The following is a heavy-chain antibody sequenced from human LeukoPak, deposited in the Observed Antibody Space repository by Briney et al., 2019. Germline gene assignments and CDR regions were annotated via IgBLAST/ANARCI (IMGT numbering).Heavy chain of an antibody. V-gene: IGHV3-21*01. J-gene: IGHJ6*02. CDR1: GFTFSSYS. D-gene: IGHD3-10*01. Sequence: TGGSLRLSCAASGFTFSSYSMNWVRQAPGKGLEWVSSISSSSSYIYYADSVKGRFTISRDNAKNSLYLQMNSLRAEDTAVYYCARDPDGSGSYYALYGMGVWGQGTTVTVSS. CDR2: ISSSSSYI. CDR3: ARDPDGSGSYYALYGMGV.